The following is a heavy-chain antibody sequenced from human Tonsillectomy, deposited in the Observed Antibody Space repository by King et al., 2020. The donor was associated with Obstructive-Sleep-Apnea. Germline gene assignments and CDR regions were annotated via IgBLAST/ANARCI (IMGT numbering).Heavy chain of an antibody. CDR3: ARDMSAYDSTSPAY. CDR1: GYTFTAYY. V-gene: IGHV1-2*02. J-gene: IGHJ4*02. D-gene: IGHD3-10*01. Sequence: VQLVESGAEVKKPGASVKVSCKASGYTFTAYYIHWVRQAPGQGLEWMGWISPNSGATKYAQKFQDRVTMTRDTSISTAYMDLSRLRSDDTAIYYCARDMSAYDSTSPAYWGQGTLVTVSS. CDR2: ISPNSGAT.